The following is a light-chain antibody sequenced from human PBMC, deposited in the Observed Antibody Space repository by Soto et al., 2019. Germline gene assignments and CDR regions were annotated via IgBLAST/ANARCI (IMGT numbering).Light chain of an antibody. J-gene: IGKJ1*01. CDR1: QSVGSY. V-gene: IGKV3-11*01. Sequence: EIVLTQSPATLSLSPGERATLSCRASQSVGSYLAWYQQKPGQAPRPLIYGASKRAPGVSARFSGSGSGTEFTLTISSLQPDDFATYYCQQYNSYPWTFGQGTKVEIK. CDR2: GAS. CDR3: QQYNSYPWT.